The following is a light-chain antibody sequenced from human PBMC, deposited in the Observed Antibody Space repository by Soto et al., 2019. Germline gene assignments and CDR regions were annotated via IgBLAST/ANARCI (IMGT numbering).Light chain of an antibody. V-gene: IGKV2-24*01. CDR3: MQDALYST. CDR2: KVS. Sequence: DIVMTQTPLSLRVTLGQPASICCSSSQSPVDGDGITSLSWLHQRPGQPPRLLIYKVSNRFSGVPDRFSGSGAGTDFTLKINTVEAEDVGVYYCMQDALYSTFGQGTKVDIK. J-gene: IGKJ1*01. CDR1: QSPVDGDGITS.